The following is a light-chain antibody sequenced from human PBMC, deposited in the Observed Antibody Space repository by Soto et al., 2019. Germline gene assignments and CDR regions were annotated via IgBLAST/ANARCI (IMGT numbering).Light chain of an antibody. CDR1: QSVSSY. CDR2: DAS. V-gene: IGKV3-11*01. Sequence: EIVLTQSPATLSLSPGERATLSCRASQSVSSYLAWYQQKPGQAPRLLIYDASNQATGIPARFSGSGSGTDFTLTISSLEPEDFAVYYCQQRSNWWTFGQGTKVEIK. J-gene: IGKJ1*01. CDR3: QQRSNWWT.